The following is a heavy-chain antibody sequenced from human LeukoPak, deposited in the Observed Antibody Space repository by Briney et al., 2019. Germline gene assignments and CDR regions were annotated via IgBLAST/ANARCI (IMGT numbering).Heavy chain of an antibody. D-gene: IGHD3-16*01. CDR2: IIPILGIA. V-gene: IGHV1-69*04. J-gene: IGHJ5*02. CDR1: GGTFSSYA. CDR3: ARSWGGSIPTNSFFDP. Sequence: AASVKVSCKASGGTFSSYAISWVRQAPGQGLEWMVRIIPILGIANYAKKFQGRVTITDDKSTSTAYMELSSLRSEDTAVYYCARSWGGSIPTNSFFDPWGQGTLVTVSS.